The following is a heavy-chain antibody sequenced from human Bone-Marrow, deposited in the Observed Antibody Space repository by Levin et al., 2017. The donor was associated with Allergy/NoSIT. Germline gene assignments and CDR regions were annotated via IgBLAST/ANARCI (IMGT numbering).Heavy chain of an antibody. CDR2: ISWNSDDI. CDR1: KFTFDDYA. CDR3: AKARNIGGRTDSFDI. V-gene: IGHV3-9*01. Sequence: SLKISCAASKFTFDDYAIHWVRQAPGKGLEWVSGISWNSDDIVYADSVRGRFSISRDNSKNSVYLQMNSLRPEDTALYYCAKARNIGGRTDSFDIWGQGTMVTVSS. D-gene: IGHD1-26*01. J-gene: IGHJ3*02.